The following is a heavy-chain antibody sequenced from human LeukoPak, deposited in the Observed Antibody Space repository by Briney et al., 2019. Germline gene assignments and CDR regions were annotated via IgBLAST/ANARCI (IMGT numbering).Heavy chain of an antibody. CDR3: ARDQGSGWSHNYYYMDV. CDR2: IIPIFGTA. J-gene: IGHJ6*03. Sequence: ASVKVSCKASGGTFSSCAISWVRQAPGQGLEWMGRIIPIFGTANYAQKFQGRVTITTDESTSTAYMELSSLRAEDMAVYYCARDQGSGWSHNYYYMDVWGKGTTVTVS. CDR1: GGTFSSCA. V-gene: IGHV1-69*05. D-gene: IGHD6-19*01.